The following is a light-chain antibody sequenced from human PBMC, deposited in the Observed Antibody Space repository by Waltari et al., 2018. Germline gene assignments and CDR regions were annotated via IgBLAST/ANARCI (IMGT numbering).Light chain of an antibody. CDR3: SSYAGSSKGV. CDR1: SSDVGHYKS. V-gene: IGLV2-23*02. Sequence: QSALIPPASVSGSPGQSITIPCTGTSSDVGHYKSVPWYPQHPGKAPKLMIYAVSKRPSGVSDRFSGSKSGDMASLTISGLQPEDEAEYFCSSYAGSSKGVFGGGTKVTVL. J-gene: IGLJ2*01. CDR2: AVS.